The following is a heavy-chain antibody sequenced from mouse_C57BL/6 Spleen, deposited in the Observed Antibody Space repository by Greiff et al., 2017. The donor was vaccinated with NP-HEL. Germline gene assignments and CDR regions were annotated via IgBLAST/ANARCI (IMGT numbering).Heavy chain of an antibody. CDR3: ARHGPYYHGSSPGYFDV. CDR2: FYPGSGSI. J-gene: IGHJ1*03. D-gene: IGHD1-1*01. V-gene: IGHV1-62-2*01. Sequence: VQLQQSGAELVKPGVSVKLSCKASAYTFTEYTIHWVKQRSGQGLEWIGWFYPGSGSIKYNEKFKDKATLTADKSSSTVYMELSRLTSEDSAVYFCARHGPYYHGSSPGYFDVWGTGTTVTVSS. CDR1: AYTFTEYT.